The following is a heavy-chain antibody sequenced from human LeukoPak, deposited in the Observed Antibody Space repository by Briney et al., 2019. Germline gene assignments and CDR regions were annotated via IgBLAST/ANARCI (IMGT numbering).Heavy chain of an antibody. CDR3: ARSTTYYYGSGSYYFDY. J-gene: IGHJ4*02. CDR1: GFTLDDYG. Sequence: GGSLRLSCAASGFTLDDYGMSWVRQAPGKGLEWVSGINWNGGSTGYADSVKGRFTISRDNAKNSLYLQMNSLRAEDTALYYCARSTTYYYGSGSYYFDYWGQGTLVTVSS. V-gene: IGHV3-20*04. CDR2: INWNGGST. D-gene: IGHD3-10*01.